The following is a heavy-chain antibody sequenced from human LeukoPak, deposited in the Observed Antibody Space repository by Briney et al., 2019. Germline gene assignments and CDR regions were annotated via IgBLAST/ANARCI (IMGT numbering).Heavy chain of an antibody. D-gene: IGHD3-16*01. V-gene: IGHV3-21*04. CDR2: ISSASTFI. CDR1: GFTSSRYS. CDR3: ARDLGGAGDY. Sequence: GGSLRLSCAASGFTSSRYSMTWVRQAPGKGLEWVSSISSASTFIYYADSMKGRFTISRDNAKNSLYLQMNSLRAEDTAVHYCARDLGGAGDYWGQGTLVTVSS. J-gene: IGHJ4*02.